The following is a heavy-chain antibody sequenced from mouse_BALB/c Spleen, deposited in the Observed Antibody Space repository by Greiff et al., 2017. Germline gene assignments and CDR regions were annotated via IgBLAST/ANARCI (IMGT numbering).Heavy chain of an antibody. CDR3: AKSVITTVGYFDY. Sequence: VKLMESGAELAKPGASVKMSCKASGYTFTSYWMHWVKQRPGQGLEWIGYINPSTGYTEYNQKFKDKATLTADKSSSTAYMQLSSLTSEDSAVYYCAKSVITTVGYFDYWGQGTTLTVSS. V-gene: IGHV1-7*01. CDR2: INPSTGYT. J-gene: IGHJ2*01. CDR1: GYTFTSYW. D-gene: IGHD1-1*01.